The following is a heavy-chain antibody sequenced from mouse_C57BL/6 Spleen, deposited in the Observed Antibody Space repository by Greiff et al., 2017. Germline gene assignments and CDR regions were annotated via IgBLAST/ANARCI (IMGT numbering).Heavy chain of an antibody. CDR2: LNPNYGTT. V-gene: IGHV1-39*01. CDR3: VKGGKDYAKDY. Sequence: VQLQQSGPELVKPGASVQISCKASGYSFTDYYMNWVKQSHGKSLEWIGELNPNYGTTSYNQKFKGKATLTVDKSSSTAYMQLNSLTSEDSAVYCGVKGGKDYAKDYWGQGTSVTVAS. CDR1: GYSFTDYY. D-gene: IGHD1-1*02. J-gene: IGHJ4*01.